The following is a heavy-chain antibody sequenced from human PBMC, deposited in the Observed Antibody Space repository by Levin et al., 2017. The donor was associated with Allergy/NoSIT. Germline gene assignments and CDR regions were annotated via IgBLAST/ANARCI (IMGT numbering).Heavy chain of an antibody. J-gene: IGHJ4*02. CDR3: ARVRNAVTNPTFDH. V-gene: IGHV4-30-4*08. CDR2: IYYSGTT. D-gene: IGHD4-17*01. Sequence: LRLSCTVSGDSISSGDYYWSWVRQPPGEGLEWIGYIYYSGTTYYHPSLKSRVTISVDTPKSQFSLKLTSVTAADAAVYYCARVRNAVTNPTFDHWGQGTLVTVSS. CDR1: GDSISSGDYY.